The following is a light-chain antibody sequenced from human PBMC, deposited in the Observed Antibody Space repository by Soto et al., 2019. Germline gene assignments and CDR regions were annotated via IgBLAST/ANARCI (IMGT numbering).Light chain of an antibody. CDR2: GAS. V-gene: IGKV1-39*01. CDR3: QQSSITPRT. CDR1: ESISSY. Sequence: DIQMTQSPSSLSASVGDRVTITCRASESISSYLNWYQQKPGKAPKFLIYGASSLQSGVPSRFSGSGSGTDFTLTISSLQPEDFATYYCQQSSITPRTFDQGTKLEIK. J-gene: IGKJ2*01.